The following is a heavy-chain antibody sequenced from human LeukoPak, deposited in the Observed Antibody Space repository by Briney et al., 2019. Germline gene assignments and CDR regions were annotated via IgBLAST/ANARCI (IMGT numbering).Heavy chain of an antibody. Sequence: PSETLSLTCTVSGYSINSAYYWGWIRQPPGKGLEWIGNIYHSGSTYYNPSLKSRVTISVDTSKNQFSLKLSSVTAADTAVYYCARDSRRELLHAFDIWGQGTMVTVSS. V-gene: IGHV4-38-2*02. J-gene: IGHJ3*02. CDR2: IYHSGST. D-gene: IGHD1-26*01. CDR3: ARDSRRELLHAFDI. CDR1: GYSINSAYY.